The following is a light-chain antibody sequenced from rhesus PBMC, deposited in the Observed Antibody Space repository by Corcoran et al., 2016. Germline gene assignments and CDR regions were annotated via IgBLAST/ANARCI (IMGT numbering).Light chain of an antibody. CDR1: ENVNNY. V-gene: IGKV1-74*01. Sequence: DIQMTQSPSSLSASVGDRVTITCRASENVNNYLNWYQQKPGKAPKLLIYKASTFQSGVPSRFRGSGSGTDYTFTISSLQPEDVATYYCQHGYGTPFTFGQGTKVEIK. CDR2: KAS. CDR3: QHGYGTPFT. J-gene: IGKJ1*01.